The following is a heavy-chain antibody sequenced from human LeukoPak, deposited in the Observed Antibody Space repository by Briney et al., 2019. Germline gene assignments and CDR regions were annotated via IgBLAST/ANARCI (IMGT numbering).Heavy chain of an antibody. J-gene: IGHJ4*02. CDR1: GGSFSGYY. V-gene: IGHV4-34*01. Sequence: SETVSLTCAVYGGSFSGYYWSWIRQPPGKGLEWIGEINHSGSTNYNPSLKSRVTISVDTSKNQFSLKLSSVTAADTAVYYCARGRGRITMVRGVTNWGQGTLVTVSS. CDR2: INHSGST. CDR3: ARGRGRITMVRGVTN. D-gene: IGHD3-10*01.